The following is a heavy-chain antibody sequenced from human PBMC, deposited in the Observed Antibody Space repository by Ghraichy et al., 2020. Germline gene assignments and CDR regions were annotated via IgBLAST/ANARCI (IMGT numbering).Heavy chain of an antibody. D-gene: IGHD3-22*01. CDR3: AKGAHYYDSSGYRYFDY. J-gene: IGHJ4*02. V-gene: IGHV3-23*01. CDR2: IRGSSGIT. CDR1: GFIFRNYA. Sequence: GGSLRLSCAASGFIFRNYAMSWVRLAPGKGLEWVSTIRGSSGITTYADSVKGRFTISRDNSKNTLFLQMNSLRAEDTAAYYCAKGAHYYDSSGYRYFDYWGQGTLVTVSS.